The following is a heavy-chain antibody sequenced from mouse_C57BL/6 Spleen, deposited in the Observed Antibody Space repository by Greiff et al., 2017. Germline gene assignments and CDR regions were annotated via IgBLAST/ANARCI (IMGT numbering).Heavy chain of an antibody. Sequence: EVKLVESGGDLVKPGGSLKLSCAASGFTFSSYGMSWVRQTPDKRLEWVATISSGGSYTYYPDRVQGRFTISRDNAKNTLYLQMSSLKSEDTAMYYCARHEAPKGFDYWGQGTTLTVSS. V-gene: IGHV5-6*01. CDR2: ISSGGSYT. CDR1: GFTFSSYG. J-gene: IGHJ2*01. D-gene: IGHD3-1*01. CDR3: ARHEAPKGFDY.